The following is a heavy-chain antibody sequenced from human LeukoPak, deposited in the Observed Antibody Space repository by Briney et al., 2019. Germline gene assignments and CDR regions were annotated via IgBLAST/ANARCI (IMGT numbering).Heavy chain of an antibody. CDR3: ARVWDYYDSSGYGYYFDY. CDR1: GYTFTSYG. CDR2: ISAYNGNT. Sequence: ASVKVSCKASGYTFTSYGISWVRQAPGQGLEWMGWISAYNGNTNYAQKLQGRVTMTTDTSTSTAYMELRSLKSDDTAVYYCARVWDYYDSSGYGYYFDYWGQGTLVTVSS. J-gene: IGHJ4*02. V-gene: IGHV1-18*01. D-gene: IGHD3-22*01.